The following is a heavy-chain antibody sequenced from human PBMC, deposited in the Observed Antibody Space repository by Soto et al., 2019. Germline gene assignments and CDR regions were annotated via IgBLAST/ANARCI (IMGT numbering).Heavy chain of an antibody. CDR3: ARERGPEELLGHFDL. V-gene: IGHV1-69*13. J-gene: IGHJ4*02. CDR1: GGIFISYA. CDR2: IIPIFGTS. Sequence: XSVKVSVKASGGIFISYALSWVRQAPGQGLEWMGGIIPIFGTSNYAQKFQGRVTITADESTSTAYMELSSLTSEDTAVYYCARERGPEELLGHFDLWGQGTLVTVSS. D-gene: IGHD1-26*01.